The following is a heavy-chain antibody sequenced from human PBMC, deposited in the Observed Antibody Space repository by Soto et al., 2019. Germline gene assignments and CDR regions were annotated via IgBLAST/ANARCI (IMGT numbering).Heavy chain of an antibody. CDR3: ARGKLSDYAWGSYRYHFDY. Sequence: SETLSLTCAVYGGSFSGYYWSWIRQAPGKGLEWIGEINHSGSTNYNPSLKSRVTISVDTSKNQFSLKLSSVTAADTAVYYCARGKLSDYAWGSYRYHFDYWGQGTVVTVSS. J-gene: IGHJ4*02. CDR1: GGSFSGYY. D-gene: IGHD3-16*02. V-gene: IGHV4-34*01. CDR2: INHSGST.